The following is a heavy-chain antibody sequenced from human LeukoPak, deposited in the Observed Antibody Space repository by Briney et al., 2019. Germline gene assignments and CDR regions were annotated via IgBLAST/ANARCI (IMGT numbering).Heavy chain of an antibody. CDR1: GFTFSSYW. J-gene: IGHJ3*02. Sequence: GGSLRLSCAASGFTFSSYWMSWVRQAPGKGLEWVANIKQDGSEKYYADSVKGRFTISRDNSKNTLYLQMNSLRAEDTAVYYCAKYYVWWQIRVAAFDIWGQGTMVTVSS. CDR3: AKYYVWWQIRVAAFDI. V-gene: IGHV3-7*03. D-gene: IGHD3-16*01. CDR2: IKQDGSEK.